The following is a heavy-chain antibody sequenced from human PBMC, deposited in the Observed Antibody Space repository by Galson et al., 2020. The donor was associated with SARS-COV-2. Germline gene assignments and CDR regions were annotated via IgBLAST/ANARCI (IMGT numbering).Heavy chain of an antibody. Sequence: GESLKNSCAASGLKFSSYAMSWVRQAPGKGLERDTGISGSGTNTYYGGTVKGRFTISRDNSKNTLYVQMDSLRAEDTAVYYCVRDPSRAAADQGAFDSWGPGTVVTVS. D-gene: IGHD6-13*01. CDR3: VRDPSRAAADQGAFDS. V-gene: IGHV3-23*01. CDR1: GLKFSSYA. J-gene: IGHJ3*01. CDR2: ISGSGTNT.